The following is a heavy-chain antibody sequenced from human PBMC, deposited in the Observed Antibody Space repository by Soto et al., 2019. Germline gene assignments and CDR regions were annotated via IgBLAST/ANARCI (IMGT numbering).Heavy chain of an antibody. V-gene: IGHV1-18*01. J-gene: IGHJ4*02. Sequence: ASVKVSCKASGYTFTSYGISWVRQAPGQGLEWMGWISAYNGNTNYAQKLQGRVTMTTDTSTSTAYMELRSLRSDDTAVYYCARAQTAYYDILTGYYQISNFDYWGQGTLVTVSS. CDR3: ARAQTAYYDILTGYYQISNFDY. CDR1: GYTFTSYG. D-gene: IGHD3-9*01. CDR2: ISAYNGNT.